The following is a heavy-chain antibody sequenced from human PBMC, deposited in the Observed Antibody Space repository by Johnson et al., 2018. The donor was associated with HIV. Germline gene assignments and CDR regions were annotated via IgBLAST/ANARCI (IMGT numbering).Heavy chain of an antibody. CDR2: ISYDGSNK. V-gene: IGHV3-30*03. CDR3: VRERQSGTMQLWLRVNDAFDI. CDR1: GFTFSSYG. Sequence: QVQLVESGGDVVQPGRSLRLSCAASGFTFSSYGMHWVRQAPGKGLEWVAVISYDGSNKYYADSVKGRFTISRVNSKNTLYLQMNSLRAEDTAAFYCVRERQSGTMQLWLRVNDAFDIWGQGTMVTVSS. J-gene: IGHJ3*02. D-gene: IGHD5-18*01.